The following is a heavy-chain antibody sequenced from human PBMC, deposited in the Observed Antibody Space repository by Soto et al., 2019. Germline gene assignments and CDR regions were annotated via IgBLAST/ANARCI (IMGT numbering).Heavy chain of an antibody. Sequence: EVQLVESGGGLVQPGGSLRLSCAASGFTVSSKYMSWVRQAPGKGLEWVSLIQSGGTTYYADSVKGRFTISRDSSDNTLHLQMDSLRAEDTAVYYCARDDVLCYGGSCSGVPMDVWGKWTTVTVSS. CDR2: IQSGGTT. CDR3: ARDDVLCYGGSCSGVPMDV. J-gene: IGHJ6*03. V-gene: IGHV3-66*01. D-gene: IGHD2-15*01. CDR1: GFTVSSKY.